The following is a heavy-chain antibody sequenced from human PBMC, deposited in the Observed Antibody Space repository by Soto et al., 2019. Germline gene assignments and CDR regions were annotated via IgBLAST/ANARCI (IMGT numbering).Heavy chain of an antibody. Sequence: VQLVQAGAEVEKPGSSVKGSCQASGGHFSRYAINWVRPAPGQRLEWMGGIIPIFGTANYAQKFQGRVTITADESTSTAYMELSSLRSEDTAVYYCARDWPVSRAGGYWGQGTLVTVSS. D-gene: IGHD3-16*01. CDR3: ARDWPVSRAGGY. V-gene: IGHV1-69*12. CDR1: GGHFSRYA. J-gene: IGHJ4*02. CDR2: IIPIFGTA.